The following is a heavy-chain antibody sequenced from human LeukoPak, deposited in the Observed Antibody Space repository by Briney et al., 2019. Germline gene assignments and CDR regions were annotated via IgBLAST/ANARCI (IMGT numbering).Heavy chain of an antibody. Sequence: PSETLSLTCTVSGGSISSGGYYWSWIRQHPGKGLQWIGYIYYSGSTDYNPSLKSRVTISVDTSKNQFSLKLSSVTAADTAVYYCARSGWVGEYSFDYWGQGTLVTVSS. D-gene: IGHD3-10*01. CDR1: GGSISSGGYY. J-gene: IGHJ4*02. CDR3: ARSGWVGEYSFDY. CDR2: IYYSGST. V-gene: IGHV4-31*03.